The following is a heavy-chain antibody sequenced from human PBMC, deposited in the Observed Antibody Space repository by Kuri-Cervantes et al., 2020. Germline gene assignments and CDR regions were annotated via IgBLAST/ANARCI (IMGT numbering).Heavy chain of an antibody. CDR2: MNPNSGGT. Sequence: ASVKVSCKASGYTFISYDINWVRQATGQGLEWMGWMNPNSGGTNYAQKFQGWVTMTRDTSISTAYMELSRLRSEDTAVYYCARDNSKPEYYYDSSGYYQDFDYWGQGTLVTVSS. CDR1: GYTFISYD. V-gene: IGHV1-2*04. D-gene: IGHD3-22*01. CDR3: ARDNSKPEYYYDSSGYYQDFDY. J-gene: IGHJ4*02.